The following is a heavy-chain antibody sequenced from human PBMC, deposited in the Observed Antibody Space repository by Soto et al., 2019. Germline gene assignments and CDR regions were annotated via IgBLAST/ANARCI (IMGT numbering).Heavy chain of an antibody. V-gene: IGHV1-46*01. CDR1: GYTFTSYY. Sequence: QVQLVQSGAEVKKPGASVKVSCKASGYTFTSYYMHWVRQAPGQGLEWMGIINPSGGSTSYAQKFQGRVTMTMDMSTSTVYMELSSLRSEDTAVYYCARGSLGYCSGGSCSRGFDTWGQGTLVTVSS. CDR2: INPSGGST. D-gene: IGHD2-15*01. J-gene: IGHJ5*02. CDR3: ARGSLGYCSGGSCSRGFDT.